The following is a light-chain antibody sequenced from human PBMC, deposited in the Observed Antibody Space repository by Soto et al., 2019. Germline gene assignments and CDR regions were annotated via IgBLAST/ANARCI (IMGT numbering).Light chain of an antibody. V-gene: IGKV1-5*03. CDR3: QKFSSYSGT. J-gene: IGKJ1*01. CDR1: ESISNW. CDR2: KAS. Sequence: DIHMTQSPSTLSASVGYRFTITCRASESISNWLAWYQQKPGKAPKLLIYKASSLESGVPSRLRGSGYGTEFALTISSLKPDDFETYYCQKFSSYSGTFGQGTKVDIK.